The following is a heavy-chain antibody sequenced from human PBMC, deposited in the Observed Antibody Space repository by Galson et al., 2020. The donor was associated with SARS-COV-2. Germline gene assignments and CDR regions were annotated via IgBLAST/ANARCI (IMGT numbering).Heavy chain of an antibody. Sequence: GESLKISCAASGFTVSSNYMSWVRQAPGKGLEWVSVIYSGGSTYYADSVKGRFTISRHNSKNTLYLQMNSLRAKDTAVYYCARDLEEVGGMDVWGQGTTVTVSS. CDR1: GFTVSSNY. V-gene: IGHV3-53*04. J-gene: IGHJ6*02. CDR3: ARDLEEVGGMDV. CDR2: IYSGGST.